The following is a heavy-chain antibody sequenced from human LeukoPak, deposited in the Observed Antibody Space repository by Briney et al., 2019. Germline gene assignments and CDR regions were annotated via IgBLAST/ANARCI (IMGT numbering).Heavy chain of an antibody. D-gene: IGHD2-2*01. CDR2: ISYDGSNK. J-gene: IGHJ6*04. Sequence: GRSLRLSCAASGFTFSSYAMHWVRQAPGKGLEWVAGISYDGSNKYYADSVKGRFTTSRDNSKNTLYLQMHSLRAEDTAVYYCARVSRYCSSTSCSDYYYYGMDVWGKGTTVTVSS. CDR3: ARVSRYCSSTSCSDYYYYGMDV. CDR1: GFTFSSYA. V-gene: IGHV3-30*04.